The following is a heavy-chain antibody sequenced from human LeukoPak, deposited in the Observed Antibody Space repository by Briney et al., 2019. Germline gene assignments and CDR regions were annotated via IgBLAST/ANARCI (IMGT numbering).Heavy chain of an antibody. V-gene: IGHV5-51*01. Sequence: GESLKISCKGPEYDFANYWIGWVRQTPGRGLEWMGIAHPATSIIHYGPSFQGQVTISFDRSLSTAYLQWTSLKASDSGMCFCARRKFYDTYLDPWGRGTLVTVSS. CDR2: AHPATSII. D-gene: IGHD2/OR15-2a*01. CDR1: EYDFANYW. J-gene: IGHJ5*02. CDR3: ARRKFYDTYLDP.